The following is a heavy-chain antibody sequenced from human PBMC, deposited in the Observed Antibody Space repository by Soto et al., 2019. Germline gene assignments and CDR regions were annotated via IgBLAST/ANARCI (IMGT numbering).Heavy chain of an antibody. V-gene: IGHV3-74*01. CDR1: GFTLTNYW. CDR3: ARGQSGSYSFYY. J-gene: IGHJ4*02. CDR2: VNGEGTTT. D-gene: IGHD3-10*01. Sequence: VHLVESGGGIVQPGESMRLSCVVSGFTLTNYWVHWVRQAPGKGLVWVSRVNGEGTTTNYADSLKGRFTTSRDNGRSTVFLQMNSLGVDDTGVYYCARGQSGSYSFYYWGRGTLVTVSS.